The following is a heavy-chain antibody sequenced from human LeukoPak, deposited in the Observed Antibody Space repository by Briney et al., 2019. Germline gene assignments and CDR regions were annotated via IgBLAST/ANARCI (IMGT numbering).Heavy chain of an antibody. CDR2: INPNSGGT. D-gene: IGHD6-13*01. CDR1: GYTFTGYY. J-gene: IGHJ4*02. CDR3: ARYKLGSSSWYYFDY. Sequence: ASVKVSCKASGYTFTGYYMHWVRQAPGQGLEWMGWINPNSGGTNYAQKFQGRVTMTRDTSISTAYMELSRLRSDDTAVYYCARYKLGSSSWYYFDYWGQGTLVTVSS. V-gene: IGHV1-2*02.